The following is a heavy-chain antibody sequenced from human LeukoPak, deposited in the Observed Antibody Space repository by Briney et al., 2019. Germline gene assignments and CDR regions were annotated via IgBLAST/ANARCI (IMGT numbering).Heavy chain of an antibody. Sequence: SETLSLTCAVYGGSFGGYYWSWIRQPPGKGLEWIGEINHSGSTNYNPSLKSRVTISEDTSKNQFSLKLSSVTAADTAVYYCARAFRGIFGVFEAFDIWGQGTMVTVSS. CDR3: ARAFRGIFGVFEAFDI. V-gene: IGHV4-34*01. D-gene: IGHD3-3*01. CDR1: GGSFGGYY. CDR2: INHSGST. J-gene: IGHJ3*02.